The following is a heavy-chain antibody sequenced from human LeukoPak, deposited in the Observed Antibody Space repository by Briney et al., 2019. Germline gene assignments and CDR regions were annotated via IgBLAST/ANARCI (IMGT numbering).Heavy chain of an antibody. CDR1: GFTFSNAW. CDR2: IKSKTDGGTT. CDR3: TTDGGTIFGVVRYGMDV. V-gene: IGHV3-15*01. D-gene: IGHD3-3*01. J-gene: IGHJ6*02. Sequence: GGSLRLSCAASGFTFSNAWMSWVRQAPGKGLEWVGRIKSKTDGGTTDYAAPVKGRFTISRDDSKNTLYLQMNSLRTEDTAVYYCTTDGGTIFGVVRYGMDVWGQGTTVTASS.